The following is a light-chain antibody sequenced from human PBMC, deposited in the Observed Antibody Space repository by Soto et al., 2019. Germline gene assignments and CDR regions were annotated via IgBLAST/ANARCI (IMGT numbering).Light chain of an antibody. CDR3: QQYYSYPWT. V-gene: IGKV1-8*01. CDR2: AAS. CDR1: QGISSY. J-gene: IGKJ1*01. Sequence: AIRMTQSPSSLSASTGDRVTITCRASQGISSYLAWYQQKPGKAPKLLIYAASTLQSGVPSRFSGSGSGTDFTPTISCLQSEDFATYYCQQYYSYPWTFGQGTKVDIK.